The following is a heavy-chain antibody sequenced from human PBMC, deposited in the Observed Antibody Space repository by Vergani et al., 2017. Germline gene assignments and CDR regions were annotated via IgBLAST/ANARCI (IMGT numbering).Heavy chain of an antibody. Sequence: EVQLVESGGGLVQPGGSLRLSCAASGFTVSSNYMSWVRQAPGKGLEWASVIYSGGSTYYADSVKGRFTISRDNSKNTLYLQMNSLRAEDTAVYYCASSGYYFNGMDVWGQGTTVTVYS. CDR2: IYSGGST. V-gene: IGHV3-66*02. CDR3: ASSGYYFNGMDV. CDR1: GFTVSSNY. D-gene: IGHD3-22*01. J-gene: IGHJ6*02.